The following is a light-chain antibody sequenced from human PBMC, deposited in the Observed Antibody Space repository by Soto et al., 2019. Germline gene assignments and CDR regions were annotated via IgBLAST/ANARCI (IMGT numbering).Light chain of an antibody. CDR1: SSDVGGYNY. V-gene: IGLV2-11*01. CDR3: CSYAGSYIFV. CDR2: DVS. J-gene: IGLJ1*01. Sequence: QSVLTQPRSVSGSPGQSVTISCTGTSSDVGGYNYVSWYQQHPGKAPKLMIYDVSKRPSGVPDRFSGSKSDNTASLTISGLQAEDEADYYCCSYAGSYIFVLGTGTKVTVL.